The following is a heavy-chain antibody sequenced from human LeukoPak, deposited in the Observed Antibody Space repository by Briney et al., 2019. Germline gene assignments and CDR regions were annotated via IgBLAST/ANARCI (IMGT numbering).Heavy chain of an antibody. J-gene: IGHJ6*03. CDR1: GYSISSGYY. D-gene: IGHD4-23*01. Sequence: KTSETLSLTCAVSGYSISSGYYWGWIRQPPGKGLEWIGSIYHSGSTYYNPSLKSRVTISVDTSKNQFSLKLSSVTAADTAVYYCARLYYGGITYYYYYMDVWGKGTTVTVPS. CDR2: IYHSGST. V-gene: IGHV4-38-2*01. CDR3: ARLYYGGITYYYYYMDV.